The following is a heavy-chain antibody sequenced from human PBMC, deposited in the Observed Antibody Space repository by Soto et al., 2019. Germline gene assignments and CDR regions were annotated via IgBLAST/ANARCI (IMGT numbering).Heavy chain of an antibody. CDR2: IIPIFGTA. J-gene: IGHJ6*02. CDR1: GGTFSSYA. CDR3: ARDHSYYGDYDGDYYGMDV. D-gene: IGHD4-17*01. Sequence: QVQLVQSGAEVKKPGSSVKVSCKASGGTFSSYAISWVRQAPGQGLEWMGGIIPIFGTANYAQKFQGRVTITADESTSTAYMELSSLRSEDTAVYYCARDHSYYGDYDGDYYGMDVWGQGTTVTVSS. V-gene: IGHV1-69*01.